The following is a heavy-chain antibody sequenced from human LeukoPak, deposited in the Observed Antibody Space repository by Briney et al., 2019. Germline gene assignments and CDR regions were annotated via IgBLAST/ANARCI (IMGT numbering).Heavy chain of an antibody. Sequence: PGGSLRLSCAASGFTFSSYWMSWVRQAPGKGLEWVANIKQDGSEKYCVDSVKGRFTISRDNAKNSLYLQMNSLRAEDTAVYYCARHWGTVTTVRGDYWGQGTLVTVSS. V-gene: IGHV3-7*01. CDR1: GFTFSSYW. CDR3: ARHWGTVTTVRGDY. D-gene: IGHD4-17*01. CDR2: IKQDGSEK. J-gene: IGHJ4*02.